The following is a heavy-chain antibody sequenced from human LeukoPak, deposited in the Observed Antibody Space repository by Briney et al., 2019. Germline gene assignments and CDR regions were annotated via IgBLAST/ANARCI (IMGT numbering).Heavy chain of an antibody. Sequence: GRSLRLSCAASGFTFSSYGMHWVRQAPGKGLEWVAVISYDGSDKYYADSVKGRFTISRDNSKNTLYLQMNSLRAEDTAVYYCAKDLGVRYFDWLIPGSDYWGQGTLVTVSS. CDR3: AKDLGVRYFDWLIPGSDY. CDR1: GFTFSSYG. J-gene: IGHJ4*02. V-gene: IGHV3-30*18. D-gene: IGHD3-9*01. CDR2: ISYDGSDK.